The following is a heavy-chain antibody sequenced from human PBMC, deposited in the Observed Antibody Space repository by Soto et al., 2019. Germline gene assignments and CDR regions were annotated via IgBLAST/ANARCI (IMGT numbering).Heavy chain of an antibody. V-gene: IGHV1-24*01. CDR3: ATNFGVVTTTLYGMDV. D-gene: IGHD3-3*01. CDR1: GYTLTELS. Sequence: ASVKVSCKVSGYTLTELSMHWVRQAPGKGLEWMGGFDPEDGETIYAQKFQGRVTMTEDTSTDTAYMELSSLRSEDTAVYYCATNFGVVTTTLYGMDVWGQGTRVTVSS. J-gene: IGHJ6*02. CDR2: FDPEDGET.